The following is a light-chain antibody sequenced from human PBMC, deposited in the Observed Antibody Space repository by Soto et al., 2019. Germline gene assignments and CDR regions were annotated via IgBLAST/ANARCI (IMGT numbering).Light chain of an antibody. CDR3: QQYNNWPPWT. Sequence: EIVLTQSPATLSLSPGERATLSCRASQSVSSYLAWYQQKPGQAPRLLIYDASNRATGIPARFSGSGSGTDFTLTISRLEPEDFAVYYCQQYNNWPPWTFGQGTKVDNK. J-gene: IGKJ1*01. CDR2: DAS. V-gene: IGKV3-11*01. CDR1: QSVSSY.